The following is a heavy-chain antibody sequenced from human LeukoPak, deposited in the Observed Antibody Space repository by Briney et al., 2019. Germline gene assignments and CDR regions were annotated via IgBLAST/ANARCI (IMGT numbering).Heavy chain of an antibody. CDR2: ISSSGSTI. Sequence: PGGSLRLSCAASGFTFSSYEMNWVRQAPGKGLEWVSYISSSGSTIYYADSVKGRFTISRDNAKNSLYLQMNSLRAEDTAVYYCARDGNTMVRGTFDYWGQGTLVTVSS. D-gene: IGHD3-10*01. J-gene: IGHJ4*02. CDR3: ARDGNTMVRGTFDY. V-gene: IGHV3-48*03. CDR1: GFTFSSYE.